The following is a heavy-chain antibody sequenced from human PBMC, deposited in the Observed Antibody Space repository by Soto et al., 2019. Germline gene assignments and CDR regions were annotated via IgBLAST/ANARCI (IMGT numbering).Heavy chain of an antibody. CDR2: IYYSGST. V-gene: IGHV4-31*03. J-gene: IGHJ5*02. CDR3: ARADSSITMVRGVINWFDP. Sequence: PSETLSLTCTVSGGSISSGGYYWSWIRQHPGKGLEWIGYIYYSGSTYYNPSLKSRVTISVDTSKNQFSLKLSSVTAADTAVYYCARADSSITMVRGVINWFDPWGQGTLVTVSS. D-gene: IGHD3-10*01. CDR1: GGSISSGGYY.